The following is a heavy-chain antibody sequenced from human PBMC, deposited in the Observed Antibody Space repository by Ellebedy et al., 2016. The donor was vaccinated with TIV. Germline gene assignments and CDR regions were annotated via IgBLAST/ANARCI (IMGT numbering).Heavy chain of an antibody. V-gene: IGHV3-30-3*02. Sequence: PGGSLRLSCAASGFTFSPYSMKWVRQAPGKGLEWVADISYAGSTKYADSVKGRFTVSRDNFKSTLFLQMNSLRAEDTSIYHCAKDRHPFITTWYHNYFDYWGQGTLVTVSS. D-gene: IGHD6-13*01. CDR2: ISYAGSTK. J-gene: IGHJ4*02. CDR3: AKDRHPFITTWYHNYFDY. CDR1: GFTFSPYS.